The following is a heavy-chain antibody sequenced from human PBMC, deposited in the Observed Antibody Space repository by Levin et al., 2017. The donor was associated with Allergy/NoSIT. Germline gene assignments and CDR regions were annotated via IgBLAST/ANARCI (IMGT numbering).Heavy chain of an antibody. CDR1: GGSFSGYS. Sequence: SETLSLTCAVYGGSFSGYSWSWIRQPPGKGLEWIGEIDNSGSTNYNPSLKSRVTISLDPSKTQFSLKLNSVTAADTAVYYCVELGEYPLVYGSGWYFLDSWGQGTLVTVSS. J-gene: IGHJ4*02. V-gene: IGHV4-34*01. CDR3: VELGEYPLVYGSGWYFLDS. CDR2: IDNSGST. D-gene: IGHD6-19*01.